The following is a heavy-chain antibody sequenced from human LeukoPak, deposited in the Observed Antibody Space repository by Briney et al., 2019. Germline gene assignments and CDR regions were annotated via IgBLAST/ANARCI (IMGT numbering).Heavy chain of an antibody. D-gene: IGHD2-2*01. Sequence: PGGSLRLSCAASGFTSSGFWMSWVRQAPGKGLEWVANIKEDGSEKYYVDSVKGRFTISRDNAKNSLYLQMNSLRAEDTAVYYCARWYPRYCSSTSCLYFDYWGQGTLVTVSS. CDR3: ARWYPRYCSSTSCLYFDY. CDR1: GFTSSGFW. V-gene: IGHV3-7*01. CDR2: IKEDGSEK. J-gene: IGHJ4*02.